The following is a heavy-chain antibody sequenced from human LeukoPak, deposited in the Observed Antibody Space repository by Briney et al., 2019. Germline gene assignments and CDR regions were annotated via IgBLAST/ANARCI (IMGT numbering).Heavy chain of an antibody. J-gene: IGHJ4*02. V-gene: IGHV3-23*01. CDR3: AHSYDFDSSGYHRPPAF. Sequence: GGSLRLSCAVSGVTLSNYGMAWVRQAPGKGLEWVAGISGSGGRPNYADSVKGRFTISRDNAKNTLYLQMNSLRAEDTAVYYCAHSYDFDSSGYHRPPAFWGQGTLVTVSS. CDR1: GVTLSNYG. D-gene: IGHD3-22*01. CDR2: ISGSGGRP.